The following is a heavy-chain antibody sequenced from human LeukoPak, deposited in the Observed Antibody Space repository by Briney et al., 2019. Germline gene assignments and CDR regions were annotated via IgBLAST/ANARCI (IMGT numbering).Heavy chain of an antibody. CDR1: GFTLSTYW. CDR3: ARYNSASPLDY. CDR2: IKQDQSEK. J-gene: IGHJ4*02. Sequence: AGGSLRLSCAASGFTLSTYWMSWVRQAPGKGLEWVANIKQDQSEKYYVDSAKGRFTVSRDNAQNSLYLQMNSLRGDDTAVYYCARYNSASPLDYWGQGTLVTVSS. D-gene: IGHD2/OR15-2a*01. V-gene: IGHV3-7*01.